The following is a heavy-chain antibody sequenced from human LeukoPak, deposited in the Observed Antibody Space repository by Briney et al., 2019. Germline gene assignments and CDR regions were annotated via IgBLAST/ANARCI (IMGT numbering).Heavy chain of an antibody. D-gene: IGHD3-22*01. CDR3: AKEGMDYYDSSAHLDY. Sequence: GGSLRLSCTASGFTFSTYGMHWVRQAPGKGLEWVTLISYDGSTKYYSDSVKGRFTISRDNAKNSLYLQMNSLRAEDTAVYYCAKEGMDYYDSSAHLDYWGQGTLVTVSS. CDR2: ISYDGSTK. CDR1: GFTFSTYG. V-gene: IGHV3-30*18. J-gene: IGHJ4*02.